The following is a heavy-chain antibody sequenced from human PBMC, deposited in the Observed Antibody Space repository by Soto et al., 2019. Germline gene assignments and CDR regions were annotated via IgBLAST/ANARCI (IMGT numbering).Heavy chain of an antibody. CDR1: GGSFSGYY. V-gene: IGHV4-34*01. D-gene: IGHD3-10*01. CDR3: ARYGSGSYLALYYFDY. J-gene: IGHJ4*02. Sequence: QVQLQQWGAGLLKPSETLSLTCAVYGGSFSGYYWSWIRQPPGKGLEWIGEINHSGSTNYNPSLKSRVTISVDTSKNQFSLKLSSVTAAYTAVYYCARYGSGSYLALYYFDYWGQGTLVTVSS. CDR2: INHSGST.